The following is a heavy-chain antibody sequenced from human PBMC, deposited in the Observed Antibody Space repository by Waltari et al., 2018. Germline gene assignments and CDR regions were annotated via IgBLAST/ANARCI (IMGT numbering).Heavy chain of an antibody. CDR3: ARLSIPGPCGGDCYYDAFDI. CDR2: IYYSGST. V-gene: IGHV4-59*01. CDR1: GGSISSYY. Sequence: QVQLQESGPGLVKPSETLSLTCTVSGGSISSYYWSWIRQPPGKGLEWIGYIYYSGSTNYNPSLKGRVTISVDTSKNQFSLKLSSVTAADTAVYYCARLSIPGPCGGDCYYDAFDIWGQGTMVTVSS. D-gene: IGHD2-21*01. J-gene: IGHJ3*02.